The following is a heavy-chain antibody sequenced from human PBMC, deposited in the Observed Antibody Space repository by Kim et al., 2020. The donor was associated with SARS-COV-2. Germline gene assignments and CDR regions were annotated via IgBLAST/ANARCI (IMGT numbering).Heavy chain of an antibody. CDR3: ARHVYGSGSY. D-gene: IGHD3-10*01. J-gene: IGHJ4*02. V-gene: IGHV4-39*01. CDR1: GGSISSSNCY. CDR2: IYYSGST. Sequence: SETLSLTCTVSGGSISSSNCYWGWIRQPPGKGLEWIGSIYYSGSTYYNPSLKSRVTISVDTSKNQFSLMLSSVTAADTAVYYCARHVYGSGSYWGQGTLVTVSS.